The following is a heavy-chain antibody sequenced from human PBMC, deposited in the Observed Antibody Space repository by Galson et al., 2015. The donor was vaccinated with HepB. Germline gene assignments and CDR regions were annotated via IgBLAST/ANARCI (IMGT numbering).Heavy chain of an antibody. CDR3: ARATGYCPEGVHKVSCYYYHMDV. D-gene: IGHD2-8*01. CDR1: GGSISGYY. Sequence: LSLTCTVSGGSISGYYWSWIRQPPGMGLEWLGHIFDSGRPNYNPSLKSRVTISLDPSKNQFSLRLSSVTAADTAVYYCARATGYCPEGVHKVSCYYYHMDVWGKGTTVTVSS. V-gene: IGHV4-59*01. J-gene: IGHJ6*03. CDR2: IFDSGRP.